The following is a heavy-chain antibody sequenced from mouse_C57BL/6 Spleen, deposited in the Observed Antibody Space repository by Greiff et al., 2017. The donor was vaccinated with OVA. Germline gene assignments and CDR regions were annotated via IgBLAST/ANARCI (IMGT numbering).Heavy chain of an antibody. J-gene: IGHJ4*01. CDR3: ARDPLIDYYAMDY. CDR1: GYTFTSYW. CDR2: IHPNSGST. V-gene: IGHV1-64*01. Sequence: QVQLQQPGAELVKPGASVKLSCKASGYTFTSYWMHWVKQRPGQGLEWIGMIHPNSGSTNYNEKFKSKATLTVDKSSSTAYMQLSSLTSEDSAVYYCARDPLIDYYAMDYWGQGTSVTVSS.